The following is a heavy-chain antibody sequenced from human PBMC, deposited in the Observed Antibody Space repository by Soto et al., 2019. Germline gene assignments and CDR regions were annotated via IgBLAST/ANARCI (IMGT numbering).Heavy chain of an antibody. V-gene: IGHV1-18*01. Sequence: ASVKVSCKASGYTFTSYGISWVRQAPGQGLEWMGWISAYNGNTNYAQKLQGRVTMTTDTSTSTAYMELRSLRSDDTAVYYCARASLLGYCSGGSCYEGGGNYFDYWGKGTLVTVSS. CDR3: ARASLLGYCSGGSCYEGGGNYFDY. D-gene: IGHD2-15*01. CDR2: ISAYNGNT. CDR1: GYTFTSYG. J-gene: IGHJ4*02.